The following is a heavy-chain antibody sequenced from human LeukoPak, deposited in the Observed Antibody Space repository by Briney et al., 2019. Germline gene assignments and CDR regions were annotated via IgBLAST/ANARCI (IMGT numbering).Heavy chain of an antibody. V-gene: IGHV1-69*13. CDR3: AIWGSGTYYYYMDV. CDR2: IIPIFGTA. Sequence: SVTVSFKASGGTFSSYAISWVRQAPGQGREWMGGIIPIFGTANYAQKFQGRVTITADESTSTDYMDLSSLRSEDTAVYYCAIWGSGTYYYYMDVWGKGTTVTSSS. D-gene: IGHD3-10*01. CDR1: GGTFSSYA. J-gene: IGHJ6*03.